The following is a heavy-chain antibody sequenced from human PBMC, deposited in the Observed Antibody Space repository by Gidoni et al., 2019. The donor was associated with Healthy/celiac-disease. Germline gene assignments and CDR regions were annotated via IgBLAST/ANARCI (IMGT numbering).Heavy chain of an antibody. CDR1: GFTFSSYA. D-gene: IGHD6-6*01. CDR2: ISGSGGST. CDR3: AKEVYSSSSSYYFDY. V-gene: IGHV3-23*01. J-gene: IGHJ4*02. Sequence: ELQLLESGGGLVQPGGSLRLPCAASGFTFSSYAMSWVRQAPGKGLEWVSAISGSGGSTYYADSVKGRFTISRDNSKNTLYLQMNSLRAEDTAVYYCAKEVYSSSSSYYFDYWGQGTLVTVSS.